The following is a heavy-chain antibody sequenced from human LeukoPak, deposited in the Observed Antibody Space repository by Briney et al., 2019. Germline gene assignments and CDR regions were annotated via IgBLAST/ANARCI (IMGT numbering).Heavy chain of an antibody. J-gene: IGHJ6*03. CDR1: GFTFSSYE. D-gene: IGHD6-13*01. CDR3: ARGVSWGIYYYYYMDV. Sequence: PGGSLRLSRAASGFTFSSYEMNWVRQAPGKGLEWVSYISSSGSTIYYADSVKGRFTISRDNAKNSLYLQMNSLRAEDTAVYYCARGVSWGIYYYYYMDVWGKGTTVTVSS. V-gene: IGHV3-48*03. CDR2: ISSSGSTI.